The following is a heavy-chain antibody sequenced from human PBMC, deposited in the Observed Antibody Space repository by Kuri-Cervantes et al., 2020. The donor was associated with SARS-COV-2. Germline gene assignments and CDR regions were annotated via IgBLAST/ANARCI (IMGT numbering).Heavy chain of an antibody. V-gene: IGHV4-59*01. CDR1: GGSISSYY. J-gene: IGHJ4*02. CDR3: AREGAYYYDSSGYFDY. Sequence: SETLSLTCTVSGGSISSYYWSWIRQPPGKGLEWIGYIYHSGSTNYNPSLKSRVTISVDTSKNQFSLKLNSVTAADTAVYYCAREGAYYYDSSGYFDYWGQGALVTVSS. CDR2: IYHSGST. D-gene: IGHD3-22*01.